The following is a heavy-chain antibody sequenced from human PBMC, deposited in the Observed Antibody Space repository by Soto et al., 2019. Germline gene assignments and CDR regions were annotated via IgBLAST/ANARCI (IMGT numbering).Heavy chain of an antibody. CDR2: ISDSGGST. J-gene: IGHJ4*02. Sequence: GGSLRLSCAASGFTFSSYAMSWVRQAPGKGLEWVSAISDSGGSTYYADSVKGRFIISRDNSKNTLYLQMNSLRAEDTAVYCCANPTYHHDSSGPKLRGYWYQGTQVAISS. CDR1: GFTFSSYA. CDR3: ANPTYHHDSSGPKLRGY. V-gene: IGHV3-23*01. D-gene: IGHD3-22*01.